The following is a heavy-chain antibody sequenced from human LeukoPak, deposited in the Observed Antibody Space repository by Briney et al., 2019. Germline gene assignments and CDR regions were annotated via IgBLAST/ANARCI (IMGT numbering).Heavy chain of an antibody. CDR1: GYTFTGYY. Sequence: ASVKVSCKASGYTFTGYYIHWVRQAPGQGLEWMGSINPNSGGTNSAQKFQGRVAVTRDTSISTAYMELSSLRSDDTAVYYCARVGGVVKHFDYWGQGTLVTVSS. J-gene: IGHJ4*02. CDR2: INPNSGGT. D-gene: IGHD3-3*01. V-gene: IGHV1-2*02. CDR3: ARVGGVVKHFDY.